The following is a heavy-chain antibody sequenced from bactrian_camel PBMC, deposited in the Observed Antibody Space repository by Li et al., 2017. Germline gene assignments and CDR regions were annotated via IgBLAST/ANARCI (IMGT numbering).Heavy chain of an antibody. J-gene: IGHJ6*01. Sequence: VQLVESGGGLVQPGGSLRLSCAASGYTYSSTFMTWVRQAPGKGLEWVSFINNGGSTYYGDSVKGRFTVSRDNAKNTLYLQMNSLKSEDTAVYYCAAARSAVDHYYSDSVPDLEFGYWGQGTQVTVS. D-gene: IGHD4*01. CDR3: AAARSAVDHYYSDSVPDLEFGY. CDR2: INNGGST. CDR1: GYTYSSTF. V-gene: IGHV3S10*01.